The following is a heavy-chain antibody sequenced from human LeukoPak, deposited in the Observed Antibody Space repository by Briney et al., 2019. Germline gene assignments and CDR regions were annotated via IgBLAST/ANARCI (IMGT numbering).Heavy chain of an antibody. CDR3: AKPWRPDDYDSSVYSTHFDL. CDR1: GFSSYE. D-gene: IGHD3-22*01. V-gene: IGHV3-48*03. CDR2: ISSSGRTI. J-gene: IGHJ4*02. Sequence: GGSLRLSCAVSGFSSYEMNWVRQAPGKGLEWVSYISSSGRTIYYADSVKGRFTISRDSAKNSLYLQMNSLRAEDTAVYYCAKPWRPDDYDSSVYSTHFDLWGQATLVTVSS.